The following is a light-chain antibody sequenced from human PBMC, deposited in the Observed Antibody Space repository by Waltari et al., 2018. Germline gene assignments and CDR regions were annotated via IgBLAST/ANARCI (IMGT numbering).Light chain of an antibody. J-gene: IGLJ3*02. V-gene: IGLV2-23*01. Sequence: QSALTQPASVSGSPGQSSTISCTGTSSAVGSYKLVSWYQQHPGKAPKLMIHEDTRRPSGVSNRFSASKSGNTASLTISGLQAEDEADYYCSSYAGSRNLVFGGGTKLTVL. CDR1: SSAVGSYKL. CDR3: SSYAGSRNLV. CDR2: EDT.